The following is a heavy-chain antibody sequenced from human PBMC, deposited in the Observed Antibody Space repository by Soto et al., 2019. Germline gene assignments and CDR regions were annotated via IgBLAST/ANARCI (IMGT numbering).Heavy chain of an antibody. CDR2: TYYRSKWYN. CDR3: ARDREGVYSGGIAAHAFWYDL. Sequence: SQTLSLTCAISGDSVSSNSAAWNWIRQSPSRGLEWLGRTYYRSKWYNDYAVSVNSRITINPDTSKNQFSLQLNSVTPEDTAVYYCARDREGVYSGGIAAHAFWYDLWGQGTLVTVSS. D-gene: IGHD6-6*01. CDR1: GDSVSSNSAA. J-gene: IGHJ5*02. V-gene: IGHV6-1*01.